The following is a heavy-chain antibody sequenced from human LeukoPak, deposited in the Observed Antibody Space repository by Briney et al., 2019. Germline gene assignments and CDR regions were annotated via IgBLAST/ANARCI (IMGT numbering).Heavy chain of an antibody. D-gene: IGHD2-15*01. CDR1: GGSISSTGHY. J-gene: IGHJ5*02. CDR2: IYHSGST. CDR3: ARVGSGSIDRWFDP. V-gene: IGHV4-39*07. Sequence: PSETLSLTCSVSGGSISSTGHYWGWIRQSPGKGLEWIGSIYHSGSTYYNPSLKSRVTISVDTSKNQFSLKLSSVTAADTAVYYCARVGSGSIDRWFDPWGQGTLVTVSS.